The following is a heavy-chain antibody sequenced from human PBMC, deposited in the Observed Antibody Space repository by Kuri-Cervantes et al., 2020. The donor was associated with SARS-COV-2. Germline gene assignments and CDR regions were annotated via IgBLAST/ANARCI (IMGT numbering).Heavy chain of an antibody. CDR2: IWYDGRNT. J-gene: IGHJ6*03. Sequence: GESLKISCAASGFSFSPYGMYWVRQAPGKGLEWVAVIWYDGRNTYYTGSVKGRFTISRDNSKNMLYLEVNSLRAEDTAVYYCARNHSMDVWGTGTAVTVSS. CDR1: GFSFSPYG. V-gene: IGHV3-33*01. CDR3: ARNHSMDV.